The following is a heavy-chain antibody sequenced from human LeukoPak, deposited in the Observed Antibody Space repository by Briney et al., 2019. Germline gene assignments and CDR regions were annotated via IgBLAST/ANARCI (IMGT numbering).Heavy chain of an antibody. CDR3: AVTQGDYDILTGYYKVGWFDL. Sequence: SVKVSCKASGGTFSSYAISWVRQAPGQGLEWMGGIIPIFGTANYAQKFQGRVTITADKSTSTAYMELSSLRSEDTAVYYCAVTQGDYDILTGYYKVGWFDLWGQGTLVTVSS. J-gene: IGHJ5*02. CDR1: GGTFSSYA. D-gene: IGHD3-9*01. CDR2: IIPIFGTA. V-gene: IGHV1-69*06.